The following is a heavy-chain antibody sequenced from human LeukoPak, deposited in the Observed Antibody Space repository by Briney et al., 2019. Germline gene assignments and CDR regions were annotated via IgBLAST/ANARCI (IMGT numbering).Heavy chain of an antibody. J-gene: IGHJ4*02. CDR3: AKQAPIGYYYDSSGYMDFFDY. CDR2: ISGSGGST. D-gene: IGHD3-22*01. V-gene: IGHV3-23*01. Sequence: GGSLRLSCAASGFTFSSYAMSWVRQAPGKGLEWVSAISGSGGSTYYADSVKGRFTISRDNSKNTLYLQMNSLRAEDTAVYYCAKQAPIGYYYDSSGYMDFFDYWGQGTLVTVSS. CDR1: GFTFSSYA.